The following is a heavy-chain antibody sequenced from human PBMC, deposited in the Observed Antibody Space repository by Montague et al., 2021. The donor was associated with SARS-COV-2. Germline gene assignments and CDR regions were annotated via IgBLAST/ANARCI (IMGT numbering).Heavy chain of an antibody. D-gene: IGHD3-3*01. CDR1: GGSISSSSYY. J-gene: IGHJ5*02. CDR2: IYYSGST. Sequence: SETLSLTSTLSGGSISSSSYYWGWIRQPPGKGLEWIGNIYYSGSTYYNPSLKSRVTISVDTSKNQFSLKLSSVTAADTAVYYCARQKMGSVTIFGVVMHDRWCDPWGQGTLVTVSS. V-gene: IGHV4-39*01. CDR3: ARQKMGSVTIFGVVMHDRWCDP.